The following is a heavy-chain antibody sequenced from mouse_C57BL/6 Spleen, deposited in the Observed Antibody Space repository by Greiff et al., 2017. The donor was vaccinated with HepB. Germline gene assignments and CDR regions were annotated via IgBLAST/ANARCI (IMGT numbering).Heavy chain of an antibody. Sequence: EVQVVESGAELVRPGASVKLSCTASGFNIKDDYMHWVKQRPEQGLEWIGWIDPENGDTEYASKFQGKATITADTSSNTAYLQLSSLTSEDTAVYYCTTGPVPGFWGQGTLVTVSA. CDR1: GFNIKDDY. CDR3: TTGPVPGF. D-gene: IGHD3-1*01. J-gene: IGHJ3*01. V-gene: IGHV14-4*01. CDR2: IDPENGDT.